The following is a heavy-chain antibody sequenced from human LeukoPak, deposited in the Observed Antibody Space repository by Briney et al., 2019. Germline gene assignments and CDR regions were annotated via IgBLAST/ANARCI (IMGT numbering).Heavy chain of an antibody. J-gene: IGHJ5*02. CDR1: ELTVSTSY. Sequence: GGSLRLSCAASELTVSTSYTSWVRQAPGKGLEWVSILHSDGSTYYADSVKGRFTISRDNSKNTLYLQMTSLRAEDTAVYYCARDGSKSCSGGSCYLNWFDPWGQGTLVTVSS. CDR3: ARDGSKSCSGGSCYLNWFDP. V-gene: IGHV3-53*01. CDR2: LHSDGST. D-gene: IGHD2-15*01.